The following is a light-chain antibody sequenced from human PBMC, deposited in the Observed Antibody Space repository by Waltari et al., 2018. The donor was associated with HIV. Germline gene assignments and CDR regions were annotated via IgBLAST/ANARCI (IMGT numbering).Light chain of an antibody. J-gene: IGKJ1*01. CDR3: MQALHTWT. V-gene: IGKV2-28*01. CDR1: RSLLNTNGYNY. Sequence: IVMTQSPLSLPVTSGEPASISCRSSRSLLNTNGYNYLDWYLQKPGQSPQLLISLGSNRASGVPDRCSGSGSGTDFTLKISRVEAEDVGIYYCMQALHTWTFGQGTKVEIK. CDR2: LGS.